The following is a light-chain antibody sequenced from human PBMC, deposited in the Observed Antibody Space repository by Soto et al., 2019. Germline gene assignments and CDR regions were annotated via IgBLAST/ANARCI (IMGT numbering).Light chain of an antibody. CDR1: QSISSY. J-gene: IGKJ4*01. CDR2: AAS. Sequence: DIQMTQSPSSLSASVGDRVTITCRASQSISSYLNWYQQKPGKAPKLLIFAASSLQSGVPSRFSGSRSGPDFTLTISSLQPDDFATYYCQQYNSYSPLTFGGGTKVDIK. CDR3: QQYNSYSPLT. V-gene: IGKV1-39*01.